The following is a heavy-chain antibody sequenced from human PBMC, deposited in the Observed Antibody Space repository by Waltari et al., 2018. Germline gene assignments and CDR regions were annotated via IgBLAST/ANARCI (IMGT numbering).Heavy chain of an antibody. CDR3: TTDRLVHIQLQNYYMDV. CDR1: GFTFSNAW. V-gene: IGHV3-15*01. CDR2: IKSKTDGGTT. D-gene: IGHD5-18*01. J-gene: IGHJ6*03. Sequence: EVQLVESGGGLVKPGVSLRLYCAASGFTFSNAWMSWVRPAPGKGLEWVGRIKSKTDGGTTDYAAPVKGRFTIARDDSKNTLYLQMNSLKTEDTAVYYCTTDRLVHIQLQNYYMDVWGKGTTVTISS.